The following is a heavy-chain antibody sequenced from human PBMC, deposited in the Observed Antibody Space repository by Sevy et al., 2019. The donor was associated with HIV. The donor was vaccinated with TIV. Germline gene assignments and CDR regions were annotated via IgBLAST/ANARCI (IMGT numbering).Heavy chain of an antibody. CDR3: ARDKREAYFDNSVSSDASDI. Sequence: GGSLRLSCAASGFTFGRYSMNWVRQAPGKGLQWVSSISSSSNHIYYTDSLKGRFTISRDNAKNSLYLQMNSLRAEDTAVYYCARDKREAYFDNSVSSDASDIWGQGTMVTVSS. CDR2: ISSSSNHI. J-gene: IGHJ3*02. D-gene: IGHD3-22*01. V-gene: IGHV3-21*01. CDR1: GFTFGRYS.